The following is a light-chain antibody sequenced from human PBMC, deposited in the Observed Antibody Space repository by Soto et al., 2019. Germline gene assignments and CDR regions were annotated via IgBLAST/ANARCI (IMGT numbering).Light chain of an antibody. Sequence: DIQMTQSPSSLSASVGDRVTITCRASQSISSNLNWYQQKPGKAPNLLIFGASSLQSGVPSRFSGSGSGTDFTLTISSLHPEDFATYYCQQSYSTPYTFGQGTKLEIK. CDR2: GAS. J-gene: IGKJ2*01. V-gene: IGKV1-39*01. CDR3: QQSYSTPYT. CDR1: QSISSN.